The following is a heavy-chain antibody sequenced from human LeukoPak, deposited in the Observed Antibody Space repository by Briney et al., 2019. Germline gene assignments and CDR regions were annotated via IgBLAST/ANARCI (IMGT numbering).Heavy chain of an antibody. D-gene: IGHD3-22*01. CDR2: IYHSGST. CDR1: GGSISSSNW. Sequence: SETLSLTCAVSGGSISSSNWWSWVRQPPGKGLEWIGEIYHSGSTNYNPSLKSRVTISVDKSKNQFSLKLSSVTAADTAVYYCATHGYHDAFDIWGQGIMVTVSS. V-gene: IGHV4-4*02. CDR3: ATHGYHDAFDI. J-gene: IGHJ3*02.